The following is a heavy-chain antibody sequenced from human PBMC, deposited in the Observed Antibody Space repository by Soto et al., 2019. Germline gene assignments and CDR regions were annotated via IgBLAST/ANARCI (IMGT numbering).Heavy chain of an antibody. CDR1: GGSISSYY. D-gene: IGHD3-16*02. CDR2: IYTSGST. V-gene: IGHV4-4*07. CDR3: ARDRMGYDYVWGSYRYGQADYGMDV. J-gene: IGHJ6*02. Sequence: PSETLSLTCTVSGGSISSYYWSWIRQPAGQGLEWIGRIYTSGSTNYNPSLKSRVTMSVDTSKNQFSLKLSSVTAADTAVYYCARDRMGYDYVWGSYRYGQADYGMDVWGQGTTVTVSS.